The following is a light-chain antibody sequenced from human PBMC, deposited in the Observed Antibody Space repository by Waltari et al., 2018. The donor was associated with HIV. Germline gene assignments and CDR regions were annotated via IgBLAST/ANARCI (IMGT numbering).Light chain of an antibody. Sequence: QSVLTQPPSVSGAPGQRVTISCTASSSNIGAGYAVHWYQQLPGTAPKLLIFGNSNRPSGVPDRFSGSKSGTSASLAITGLQAEDEADYHCQSYDSSLSGWVFGGGTKLTVL. V-gene: IGLV1-40*01. CDR1: SSNIGAGYA. CDR3: QSYDSSLSGWV. CDR2: GNS. J-gene: IGLJ3*02.